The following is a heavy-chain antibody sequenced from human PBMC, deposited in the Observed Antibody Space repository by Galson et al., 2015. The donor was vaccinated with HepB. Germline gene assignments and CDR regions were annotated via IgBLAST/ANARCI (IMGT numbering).Heavy chain of an antibody. Sequence: SVKVSCKASGYTFTSYGISWVRQAPGQGLEWMGWISAYNGNTNYAQKLQGRVTMTTDTSTSTAYMELRSLRSDDTAVYYCARAARNDGRIPFDYWGQGTLVTVSS. J-gene: IGHJ4*02. CDR3: ARAARNDGRIPFDY. CDR1: GYTFTSYG. CDR2: ISAYNGNT. D-gene: IGHD1-1*01. V-gene: IGHV1-18*01.